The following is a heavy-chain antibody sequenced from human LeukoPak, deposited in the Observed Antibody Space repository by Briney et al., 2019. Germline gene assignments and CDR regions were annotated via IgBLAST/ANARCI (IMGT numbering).Heavy chain of an antibody. J-gene: IGHJ4*02. CDR1: GGSISSGGYY. V-gene: IGHV4-31*03. D-gene: IGHD3-3*01. CDR3: ARVGDDFWSGYYLDSYYFDY. CDR2: IYYSGST. Sequence: SETLSLTCTVSGGSISSGGYYWSWIRQHPGKGLEWIGYIYYSGSTYYNPSLKSRVTISVDTSKNQFSLKLSSVTAADTAVYYCARVGDDFWSGYYLDSYYFDYWGQGTLVTVSS.